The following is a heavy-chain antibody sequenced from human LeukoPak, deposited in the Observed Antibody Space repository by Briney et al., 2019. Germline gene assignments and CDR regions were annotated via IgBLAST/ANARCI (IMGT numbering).Heavy chain of an antibody. Sequence: ASVKVSCKASGYTFTSYYMRWVRQAPGQGLEWMGIINPSGGSTSYAQKFQGRVTMTRDTSTSTVYMELSSLRSEDTAVYYCARASRSFGELLYFDYWGQGTLVTVSS. V-gene: IGHV1-46*01. CDR1: GYTFTSYY. D-gene: IGHD3-10*01. J-gene: IGHJ4*02. CDR3: ARASRSFGELLYFDY. CDR2: INPSGGST.